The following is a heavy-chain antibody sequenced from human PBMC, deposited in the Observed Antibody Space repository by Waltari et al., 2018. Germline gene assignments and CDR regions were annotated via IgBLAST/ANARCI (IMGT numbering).Heavy chain of an antibody. V-gene: IGHV4-39*01. CDR1: GGSISSSSYY. CDR2: IYYSGST. CDR3: ARGAGYSSRFSP. Sequence: QLQLQESDPGLVKPSETLSLTCTVSGGSISSSSYYWGWIRQPPGKGLEWIGSIYYSGSTYYNPSLKSRVTISVDTSKNQFSLKLSSVTAADTAVYYCARGAGYSSRFSPWGQGTLVTVSS. J-gene: IGHJ5*02. D-gene: IGHD6-13*01.